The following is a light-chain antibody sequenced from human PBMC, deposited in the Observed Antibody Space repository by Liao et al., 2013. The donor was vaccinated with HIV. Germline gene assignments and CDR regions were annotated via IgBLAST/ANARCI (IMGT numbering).Light chain of an antibody. Sequence: SYELTQTPSVSVAPGKTATVTCGGSNIGSKSVHWYQQKPGQAPVLLIYHASDRPSGIPERFSGSNSGNTATLTISRTQPVDEAEYFCQAWDSSAEVVFGGGTKLTVL. CDR1: NIGSKS. CDR3: QAWDSSAEVV. V-gene: IGLV3-21*01. CDR2: HAS. J-gene: IGLJ2*01.